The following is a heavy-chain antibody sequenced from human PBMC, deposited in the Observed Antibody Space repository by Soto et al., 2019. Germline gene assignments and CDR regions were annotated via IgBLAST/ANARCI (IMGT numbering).Heavy chain of an antibody. D-gene: IGHD4-17*01. Sequence: QLQLQESGPGLVKPSETLSLTCTVSGGSISSSGYYWGWIRQPPGKGLEWIGTIYYSGSTYYNPSPKRRVTISVDTSQNQFSLKLSSVTAADTAVYYCASQFSVYGDYGRYFDFWGQGTLVTVSS. CDR1: GGSISSSGYY. J-gene: IGHJ4*02. V-gene: IGHV4-39*01. CDR3: ASQFSVYGDYGRYFDF. CDR2: IYYSGST.